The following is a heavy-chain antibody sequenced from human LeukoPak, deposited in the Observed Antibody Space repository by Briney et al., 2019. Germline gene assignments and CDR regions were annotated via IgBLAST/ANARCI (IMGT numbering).Heavy chain of an antibody. D-gene: IGHD2-15*01. CDR2: LITIFGTA. Sequence: SETLSCNASGGTFTCNAICWMRLPPREGHEWMGRLITIFGTANYAHKFHGRVNITADESMSTAYMELSSMRSDDTAVYYCARDSCSGGSCYSRSYYYYGMDVWGKGTTVTVSS. CDR3: ARDSCSGGSCYSRSYYYYGMDV. V-gene: IGHV1-69*15. CDR1: GGTFTCNA. J-gene: IGHJ6*04.